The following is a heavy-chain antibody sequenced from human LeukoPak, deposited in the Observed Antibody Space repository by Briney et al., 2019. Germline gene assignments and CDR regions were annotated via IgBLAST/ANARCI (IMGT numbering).Heavy chain of an antibody. J-gene: IGHJ3*01. CDR2: IYSGGST. CDR3: ASAYY. CDR1: GFTVSSNY. Sequence: GGSLRLSCAASGFTVSSNYMSWVPQAPGKGLEWGSVIYSGGSTYYADSVKGRFTISRDNSKNTLYLEMNSVRAEDTDVYYCASAYYWGQGTMVTVSS. D-gene: IGHD2-21*01. V-gene: IGHV3-66*02.